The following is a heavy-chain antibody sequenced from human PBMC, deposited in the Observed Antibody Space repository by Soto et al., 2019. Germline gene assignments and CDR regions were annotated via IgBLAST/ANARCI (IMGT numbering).Heavy chain of an antibody. CDR3: AREYCSSTSCYAAAFDI. CDR2: ISSSGSTI. Sequence: GGSLRLSCAASGFTFSDYYMSWIRQAPGKGLEWVSYISSSGSTIYYADSVKGRFTISRDNAKNSLYLQMNSLRAEDTAVYYCAREYCSSTSCYAAAFDIWGQGTMVTVSS. V-gene: IGHV3-11*01. J-gene: IGHJ3*02. CDR1: GFTFSDYY. D-gene: IGHD2-2*01.